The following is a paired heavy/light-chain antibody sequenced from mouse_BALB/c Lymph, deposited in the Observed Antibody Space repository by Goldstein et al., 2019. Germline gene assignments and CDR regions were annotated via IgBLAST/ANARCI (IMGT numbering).Light chain of an antibody. CDR2: RAS. CDR3: QQSNEDPPT. Sequence: DIVLTQSPASLAVSLGQRATISCRASESVDSYGNSFMHWYQQKPGQPPKLLIYRASNLESGIPARFSGSGSRTDFTLTINPVEADDVATYYCQQSNEDPPTFGGGTKLEIK. CDR1: ESVDSYGNSF. J-gene: IGKJ1*01. V-gene: IGKV3-5*01.
Heavy chain of an antibody. CDR3: ARGDGYGGYFDV. D-gene: IGHD2-2*01. CDR2: INPSNGRT. V-gene: IGHV1S81*02. Sequence: QVQLQQPGAELVKPGASVKLSCKASGYTFTSYWMHWVKQRPGQGLEWIGEINPSNGRTNYNEKFKSKATLTVDKSSSTAYMQLSSLTSEDSAVYYCARGDGYGGYFDVWGAGTTVTVSS. CDR1: GYTFTSYW. J-gene: IGHJ1*01.